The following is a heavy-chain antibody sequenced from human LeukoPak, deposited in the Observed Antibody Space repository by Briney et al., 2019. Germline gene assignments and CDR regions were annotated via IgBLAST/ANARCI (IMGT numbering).Heavy chain of an antibody. CDR2: VNREGSDK. Sequence: GGSLRLSCAASGFAFSSHWMNWVRQAPGKGLEWVANVNREGSDKNYVDSVKGRFTISRDNAKNSLYLQMNSLRVEDTAVYYCARDGVPGGRDVWGLGTTVTVS. J-gene: IGHJ6*02. CDR1: GFAFSSHW. D-gene: IGHD3-16*01. CDR3: ARDGVPGGRDV. V-gene: IGHV3-7*01.